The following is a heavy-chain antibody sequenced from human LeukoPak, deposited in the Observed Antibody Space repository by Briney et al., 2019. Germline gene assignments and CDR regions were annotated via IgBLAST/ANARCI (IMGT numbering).Heavy chain of an antibody. CDR3: ARADNSSWRN. CDR1: GFTFSSNW. V-gene: IGHV3-7*01. CDR2: IKPDGSAE. D-gene: IGHD6-13*01. Sequence: GGSLRLSCATSGFTFSSNWMSWVRHAPGRGLDWVANIKPDGSAEYYAASVKGRFTVSRDNAKNSLYLQMNSLRVEDTAVYYCARADNSSWRNWGQEPWSPSPQ. J-gene: IGHJ4*01.